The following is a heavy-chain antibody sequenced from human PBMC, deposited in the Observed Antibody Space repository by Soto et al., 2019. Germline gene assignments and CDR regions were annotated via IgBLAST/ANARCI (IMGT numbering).Heavy chain of an antibody. Sequence: EVQLLESGGGLVQPGGSLRLSCSASGFSFSTYAMSWVRQPPGKGLEWVSSISSSGVNTYNADSVKGRFTISRDNSEKTLYLQMNSLRAEDTAVYYCAKDHRVVTTGDALDFWGQGTLVTVSS. CDR2: ISSSGVNT. V-gene: IGHV3-23*01. CDR1: GFSFSTYA. J-gene: IGHJ3*01. D-gene: IGHD2-15*01. CDR3: AKDHRVVTTGDALDF.